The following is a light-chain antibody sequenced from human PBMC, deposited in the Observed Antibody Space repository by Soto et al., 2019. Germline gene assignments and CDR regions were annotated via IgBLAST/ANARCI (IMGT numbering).Light chain of an antibody. Sequence: ETVMTQSPATLSVSPGERATLSCRASQSVGSDLAWYQQKPGQAPRLLIYGAPTRATGIPARFSGSGSGTEFTLTISSLQSEDFAVYYCQQYNNWPPWTFGQGTKVDIK. CDR2: GAP. CDR1: QSVGSD. V-gene: IGKV3-15*01. CDR3: QQYNNWPPWT. J-gene: IGKJ1*01.